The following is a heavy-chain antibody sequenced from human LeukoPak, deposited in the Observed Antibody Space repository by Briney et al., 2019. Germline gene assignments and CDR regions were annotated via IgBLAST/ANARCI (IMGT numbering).Heavy chain of an antibody. CDR2: LNPNSGET. CDR1: GYTFTSYG. J-gene: IGHJ1*01. Sequence: GASVKVSCKASGYTFTSYGISWVRQAPGQGPEWMAWLNPNSGETGFAQKFQGRLTITRDTSINTAYMELSSLESADTAVYYCARGVPSSWSGDEYFQHWGQGTLVTVSS. D-gene: IGHD6-13*01. CDR3: ARGVPSSWSGDEYFQH. V-gene: IGHV1-8*03.